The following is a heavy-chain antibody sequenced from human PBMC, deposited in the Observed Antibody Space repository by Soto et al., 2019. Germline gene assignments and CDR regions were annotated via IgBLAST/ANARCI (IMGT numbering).Heavy chain of an antibody. CDR3: ARGPGAADY. D-gene: IGHD7-27*01. V-gene: IGHV3-66*01. J-gene: IGHJ4*02. Sequence: EVQLVESGGGLVQPGGSLRLSCAASGFTVSTKYMSWVRQAPGKGLEWVSVIYSGGSTFYADCVRGRFTISRDNSKNTVNLQMNSLRAEDTGVYYCARGPGAADYWGQGTLVTVSS. CDR1: GFTVSTKY. CDR2: IYSGGST.